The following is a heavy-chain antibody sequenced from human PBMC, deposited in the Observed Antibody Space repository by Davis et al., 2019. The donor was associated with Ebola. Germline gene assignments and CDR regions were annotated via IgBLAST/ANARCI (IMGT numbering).Heavy chain of an antibody. V-gene: IGHV4-34*01. CDR1: GGSFSGYY. CDR2: INHSGST. D-gene: IGHD4-17*01. Sequence: MPSETLSLTCAVYGGSFSGYYWSWIRQPPGKGLEWIGEINHSGSTNYNPSLKSRVTILIDTSKNQFSLKLSSVTAADTAFYYCAGTTVTANNYYYYGMDVWGQGTTVTVSS. J-gene: IGHJ6*02. CDR3: AGTTVTANNYYYYGMDV.